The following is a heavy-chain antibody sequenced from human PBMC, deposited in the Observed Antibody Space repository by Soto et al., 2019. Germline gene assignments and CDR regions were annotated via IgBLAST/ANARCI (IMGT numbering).Heavy chain of an antibody. J-gene: IGHJ6*02. CDR3: ARSPGIAAPPAYYYYGMDV. D-gene: IGHD6-6*01. Sequence: GESLKISCAASGFTFSSYAMHWVRQAPGKGLEWVAVISYDGSNKYYADSVKGRFTISRDNSKNTLYLQMNSLRAEDTAVYYCARSPGIAAPPAYYYYGMDVWGQGTTVTVSS. CDR2: ISYDGSNK. CDR1: GFTFSSYA. V-gene: IGHV3-30-3*01.